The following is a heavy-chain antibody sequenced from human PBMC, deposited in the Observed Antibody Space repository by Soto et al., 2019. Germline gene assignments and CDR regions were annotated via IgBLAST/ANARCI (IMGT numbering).Heavy chain of an antibody. J-gene: IGHJ4*02. CDR3: AKGVVGAWQQLDY. CDR2: ISGSGGST. CDR1: GFTFSSYA. D-gene: IGHD6-13*01. V-gene: IGHV3-23*01. Sequence: GGSLRLSCAASGFTFSSYAMSWVRQAPGKGLEWVSAISGSGGSTYYADSVKGRFTISRDNSKNTQYLQMNSLRAEDTAVYYCAKGVVGAWQQLDYWGPGTLVTVSS.